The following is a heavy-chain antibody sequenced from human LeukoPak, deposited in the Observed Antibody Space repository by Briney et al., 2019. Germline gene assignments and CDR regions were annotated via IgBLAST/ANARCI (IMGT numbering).Heavy chain of an antibody. Sequence: SETLSLTCTVSGGSISSYYWSWIRQPPGKGLERIGYVYYSGSTNYNPSLKSRVTISVDTSKNQFSLKLSSVTAADTAVYYCARRLSGWYGNYFDYWGQGTLVTVSS. J-gene: IGHJ4*02. CDR2: VYYSGST. D-gene: IGHD6-19*01. V-gene: IGHV4-59*08. CDR1: GGSISSYY. CDR3: ARRLSGWYGNYFDY.